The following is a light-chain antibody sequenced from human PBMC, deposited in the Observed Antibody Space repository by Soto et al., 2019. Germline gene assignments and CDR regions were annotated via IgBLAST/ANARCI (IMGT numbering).Light chain of an antibody. CDR2: AAS. CDR3: QQGSSFPWT. CDR1: HDIDSW. Sequence: DIQMTQSPSSVSASVGDRVTISCRASHDIDSWLAWYQHKPGKAPKLLIYAASSLQSGVPPRFSGSGSGTDFTFSISSLQPEDFATYYCQQGSSFPWTFGQGTKVDIK. J-gene: IGKJ1*01. V-gene: IGKV1-12*01.